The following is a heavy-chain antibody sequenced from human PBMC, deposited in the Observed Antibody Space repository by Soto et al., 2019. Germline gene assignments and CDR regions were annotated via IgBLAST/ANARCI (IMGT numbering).Heavy chain of an antibody. V-gene: IGHV3-23*01. Sequence: EVHLLESGGGLVQPGGPLRLSCVASGFTFSTYAMNWFRQAPGKGLDWVSSIGGSGENTYYADSVKGRFTISRDNSKNTVYLQMSSLRAEDTALYYCAKGVRGVATIDYWGQGTLVTVSS. J-gene: IGHJ4*02. CDR2: IGGSGENT. CDR3: AKGVRGVATIDY. D-gene: IGHD5-12*01. CDR1: GFTFSTYA.